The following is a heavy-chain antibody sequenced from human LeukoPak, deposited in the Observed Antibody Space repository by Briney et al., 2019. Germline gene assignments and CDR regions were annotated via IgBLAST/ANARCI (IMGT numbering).Heavy chain of an antibody. CDR2: IKDDGST. J-gene: IGHJ4*02. V-gene: IGHV3-74*01. CDR1: GFTFSDEG. CDR3: AREPFWSGYYSNLHFDY. D-gene: IGHD3-3*01. Sequence: GGSLRLSCAASGFTFSDEGMHWVRQAPGKGLVWVSRIKDDGSTIYADSVKGRFTISRDNAKNSLYLQMNSLRAEDTAVYYCAREPFWSGYYSNLHFDYWGQGTRVTVSS.